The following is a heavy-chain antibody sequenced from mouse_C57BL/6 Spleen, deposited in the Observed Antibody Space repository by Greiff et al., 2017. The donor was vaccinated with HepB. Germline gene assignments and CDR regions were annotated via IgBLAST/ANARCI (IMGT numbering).Heavy chain of an antibody. V-gene: IGHV1-64*01. CDR2: IHPNSGST. CDR1: GYTFTSYW. D-gene: IGHD3-1*01. Sequence: VQLQQSGAELVKPGASVKLSCKASGYTFTSYWMHWVKQRPGQGLEWIGMIHPNSGSTNYNEKFKSKATLTVDKSSSTAYMQLSSLTSEDSAVYYCARSSGYDFDVWGTGTTVTVSS. CDR3: ARSSGYDFDV. J-gene: IGHJ1*03.